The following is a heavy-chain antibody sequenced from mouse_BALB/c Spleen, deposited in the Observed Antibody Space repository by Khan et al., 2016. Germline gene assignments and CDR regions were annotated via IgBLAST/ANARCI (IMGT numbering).Heavy chain of an antibody. J-gene: IGHJ4*01. CDR3: ASYYGNYAMDY. D-gene: IGHD2-1*01. V-gene: IGHV1-77*01. CDR1: GYTSTDYY. Sequence: VQLKQSGAELARPGASVKLSCKASGYTSTDYYINWVKQRTGQGLEWIGEIYPGSGNTYYNEKFKGKATLTADKSSSTAYIQLSSLTSEDSAVYFCASYYGNYAMDYWGQGTSVTVSS. CDR2: IYPGSGNT.